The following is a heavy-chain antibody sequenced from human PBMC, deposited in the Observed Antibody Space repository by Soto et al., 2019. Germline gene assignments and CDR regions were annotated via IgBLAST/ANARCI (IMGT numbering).Heavy chain of an antibody. V-gene: IGHV1-46*01. D-gene: IGHD2-15*01. CDR1: GYTFTSYY. CDR3: ARDQCSGGSCFNAFDI. Sequence: XSVKVSCKASGYTFTSYYMHWVRQAPGQGLEWMGIINPSGGSTSYAQKFQGRVTMTRDTSTSTVYMELSSLGSEDTAVYYCARDQCSGGSCFNAFDIRGQGTMVTVS. CDR2: INPSGGST. J-gene: IGHJ3*02.